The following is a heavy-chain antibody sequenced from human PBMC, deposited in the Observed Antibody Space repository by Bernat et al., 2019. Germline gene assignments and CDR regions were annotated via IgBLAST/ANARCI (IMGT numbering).Heavy chain of an antibody. V-gene: IGHV4-39*01. Sequence: QVQLQESGPGLVKPSETLSLTCTVSGGSISSSSYYWGWIRQPPGKGLEWIGSIYYSGSTYYNPSLKSRVTISVDTSKNQFSLKLSSVTAADTAVYYCARHQSGYYDSSGYSEFDYWGQGTLVTVSS. D-gene: IGHD3-22*01. CDR2: IYYSGST. CDR1: GGSISSSSYY. J-gene: IGHJ4*02. CDR3: ARHQSGYYDSSGYSEFDY.